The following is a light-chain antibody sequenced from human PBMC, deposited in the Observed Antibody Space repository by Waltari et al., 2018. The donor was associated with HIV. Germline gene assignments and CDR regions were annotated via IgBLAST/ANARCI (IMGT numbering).Light chain of an antibody. CDR2: EVS. J-gene: IGLJ1*01. CDR3: TSYTSSSPCV. V-gene: IGLV2-14*01. CDR1: SSDVGGYNY. Sequence: QSALTQPASVSGSPGQSITISCTGTSSDVGGYNYVSWYQQHPDRAPKLMISEVSNRHSGVSNRFAGSKSGNTASLTISGLQAEDEADYYCTSYTSSSPCVFGTGTKVTVL.